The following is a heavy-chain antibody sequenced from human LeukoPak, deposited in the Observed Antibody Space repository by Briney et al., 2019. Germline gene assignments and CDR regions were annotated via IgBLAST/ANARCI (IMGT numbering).Heavy chain of an antibody. CDR2: IYYSGST. D-gene: IGHD2-2*01. Sequence: PSETLSLTCIVSGYSISSGYYWGWIRQPPGKGLEWIGSIYYSGSTYYNPSLKSRVTISVDTSKNQFSLKLSSVTAADTAVYYCARRVVVVVPAGPGVDAFDIWGQGTMVTVSS. CDR1: GYSISSGYY. J-gene: IGHJ3*02. V-gene: IGHV4-38-2*02. CDR3: ARRVVVVVPAGPGVDAFDI.